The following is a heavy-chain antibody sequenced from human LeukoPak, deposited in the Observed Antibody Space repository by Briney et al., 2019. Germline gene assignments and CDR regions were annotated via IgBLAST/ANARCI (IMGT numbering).Heavy chain of an antibody. V-gene: IGHV6-1*01. Sequence: SQTLSLTCAISGDSVSSNSGAWNWIRQSPSRGLEWLGRTYYRSKWYNGYAVSVKSRITINPDTSKNQFSLHLNSVTPEDTAVYYCVGGPGSLLHWGQGILVTASS. CDR1: GDSVSSNSGA. CDR3: VGGPGSLLH. J-gene: IGHJ4*02. CDR2: TYYRSKWYN.